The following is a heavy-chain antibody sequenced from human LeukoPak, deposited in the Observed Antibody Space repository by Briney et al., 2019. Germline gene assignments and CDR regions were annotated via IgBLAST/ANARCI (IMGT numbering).Heavy chain of an antibody. D-gene: IGHD1-26*01. CDR3: ARRSGSQLDY. V-gene: IGHV1-46*01. CDR1: GYTFTSYY. Sequence: ASVKVSCKASGYTFTSYYIYWVRQAPGQGLEWVGLINPGGGSTNYGQKFQGRLTMTRDTSTSTVYMELSSLRSEDTAVYYCARRSGSQLDYWGQGTLVTVSS. CDR2: INPGGGST. J-gene: IGHJ4*02.